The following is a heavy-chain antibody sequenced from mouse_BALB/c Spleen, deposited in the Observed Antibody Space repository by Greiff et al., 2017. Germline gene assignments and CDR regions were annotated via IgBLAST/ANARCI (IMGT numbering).Heavy chain of an antibody. Sequence: EVMLVESGAELVKPGASVKLSCTASGFNIKDTYMHWVKQRPEQGLEWIGRIDPANGNTKYDPKFQGKATITADTSSNTAYLQLSSLTSEDTAVYYCARSNYYGSSKAMDYWGQGTSVTVSS. CDR2: IDPANGNT. J-gene: IGHJ4*01. CDR3: ARSNYYGSSKAMDY. D-gene: IGHD1-1*01. CDR1: GFNIKDTY. V-gene: IGHV14-3*02.